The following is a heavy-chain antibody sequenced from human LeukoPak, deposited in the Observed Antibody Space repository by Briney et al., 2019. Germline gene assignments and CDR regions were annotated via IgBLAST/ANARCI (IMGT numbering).Heavy chain of an antibody. CDR2: IYYSGST. V-gene: IGHV4-28*01. J-gene: IGHJ3*02. CDR1: GYSISSNNW. D-gene: IGHD6-19*01. CDR3: ARSSGWYDAFDI. Sequence: PSDTLSLTCAVSGYSISSNNWWGWIRQPPGEGLEWIGYIYYSGSTNYNPSLKSRVTISVDTSKNQFSLKLSSVTAADTAVYYCARSSGWYDAFDIWGQGTMVTVSS.